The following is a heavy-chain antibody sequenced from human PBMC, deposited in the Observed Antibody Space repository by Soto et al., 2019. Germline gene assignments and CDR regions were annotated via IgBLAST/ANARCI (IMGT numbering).Heavy chain of an antibody. D-gene: IGHD3-3*01. CDR2: IKSKTDGGTT. CDR3: TTEDFIFYYGMDV. V-gene: IGHV3-15*07. J-gene: IGHJ6*02. CDR1: GFTFSNAW. Sequence: GGSLRLSCAASGFTFSNAWMNWVRQAPGKGLEWVGRIKSKTDGGTTDYAAPVKGRFTISRDDSKNTLYLQMNSLKTEDTAVYYCTTEDFIFYYGMDVWGQGTTVTVSS.